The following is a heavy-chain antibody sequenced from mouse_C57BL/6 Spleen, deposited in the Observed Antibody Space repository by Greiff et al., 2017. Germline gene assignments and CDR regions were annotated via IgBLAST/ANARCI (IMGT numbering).Heavy chain of an antibody. D-gene: IGHD1-1*01. CDR1: GFTFRDYY. Sequence: EVQLQESGGGLVQPGGSLKLSCAASGFTFRDYYMYWVRQTPEKRLEWVAYISNGGGSTYYPDTVKGPFTISRDNAKNTLYLQMSRLKSEDTAMYYCARRITTVVDLYAMDYWGQGTSVTVSS. V-gene: IGHV5-12*01. J-gene: IGHJ4*01. CDR2: ISNGGGST. CDR3: ARRITTVVDLYAMDY.